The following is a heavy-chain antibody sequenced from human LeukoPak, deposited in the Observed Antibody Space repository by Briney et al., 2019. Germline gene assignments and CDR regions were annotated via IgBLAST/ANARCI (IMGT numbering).Heavy chain of an antibody. V-gene: IGHV3-21*01. Sequence: GGSLRLSCAASGFTFSSYSMNWVRQAPGKGLEWVSSISSSSYIYYADSVKGRFTISRDNAKNSLYLQMNSLRAEDTAMYYCARDRVTMVRGVIIPNDYWGQGTLVTVSS. J-gene: IGHJ4*02. CDR1: GFTFSSYS. D-gene: IGHD3-10*01. CDR3: ARDRVTMVRGVIIPNDY. CDR2: ISSSSYI.